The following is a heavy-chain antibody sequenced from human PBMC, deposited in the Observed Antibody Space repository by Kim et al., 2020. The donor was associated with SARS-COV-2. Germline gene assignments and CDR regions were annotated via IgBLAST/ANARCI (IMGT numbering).Heavy chain of an antibody. D-gene: IGHD3-16*01. CDR3: AWGAGDYFDY. J-gene: IGHJ4*02. V-gene: IGHV3-21*01. Sequence: GGSLRLSCAASGFTFSSYSMNWVRQAPGKGLEWVSSISSSSRSIYYADSVKGRFTISRDNAKNSLYLQMNSLSAEDTAVYYCAWGAGDYFDYWGQGTLVT. CDR2: ISSSSRSI. CDR1: GFTFSSYS.